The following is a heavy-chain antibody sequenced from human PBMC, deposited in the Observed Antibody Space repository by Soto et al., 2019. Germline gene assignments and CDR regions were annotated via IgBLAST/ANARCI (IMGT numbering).Heavy chain of an antibody. V-gene: IGHV3-21*04. CDR1: GFTFSSYS. J-gene: IGHJ6*02. D-gene: IGHD6-6*01. Sequence: GGSLRLSCAASGFTFSSYSMNWVRQAPGKGLEWVSSISSSSYIYYADSVKGRFTISRDNAKNSLYLQMNSLRSEDTAVYYCARYLAARQYYYYGMDVWGQGTTVTVSS. CDR2: ISSSSYI. CDR3: ARYLAARQYYYYGMDV.